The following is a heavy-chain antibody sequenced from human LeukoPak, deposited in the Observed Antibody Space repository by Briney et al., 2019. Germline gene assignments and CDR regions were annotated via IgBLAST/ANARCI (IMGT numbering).Heavy chain of an antibody. Sequence: SETLSLTCTVSGGSISSYYWSWIRQPPGKGLEWIGYIYYSGSTNYSPSLKSRVTISVDTSKNQFSLKLSSVTAADTAVYYCARAQAGLNDYWGQGTLVTVSS. CDR3: ARAQAGLNDY. V-gene: IGHV4-59*01. CDR2: IYYSGST. J-gene: IGHJ4*02. D-gene: IGHD1-14*01. CDR1: GGSISSYY.